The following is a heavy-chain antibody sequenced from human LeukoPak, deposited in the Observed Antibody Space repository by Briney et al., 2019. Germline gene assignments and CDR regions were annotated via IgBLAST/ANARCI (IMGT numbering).Heavy chain of an antibody. CDR2: VNLQGST. V-gene: IGHV4-4*02. CDR3: ARLLYGDYYFDY. Sequence: PSETLSLTCGVSGGSITSTNYWTWVRQPPGKGLEWIGEVNLQGSTNYSPSFQGHVTISADKSISTAFLQWSSRKASDIAIYYCARLLYGDYYFDYWGQGTLVTVSS. J-gene: IGHJ4*02. CDR1: GGSITSTNY. D-gene: IGHD4-17*01.